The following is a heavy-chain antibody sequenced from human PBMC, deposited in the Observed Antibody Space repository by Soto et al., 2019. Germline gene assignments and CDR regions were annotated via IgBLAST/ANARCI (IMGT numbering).Heavy chain of an antibody. V-gene: IGHV1-18*01. CDR2: SSADNGDT. Sequence: QVQLVQSGAEVKKPGASVKVSCNGSGYTFTSHGIPWVRQAPGQGLEWMGWSSADNGDTKYAQKVQGRVTMTTGTSTSTDYMELRSLRFDDTAIYYCARPRKWLRAGGMDVWGQGTTVTVSS. CDR3: ARPRKWLRAGGMDV. CDR1: GYTFTSHG. D-gene: IGHD5-12*01. J-gene: IGHJ6*02.